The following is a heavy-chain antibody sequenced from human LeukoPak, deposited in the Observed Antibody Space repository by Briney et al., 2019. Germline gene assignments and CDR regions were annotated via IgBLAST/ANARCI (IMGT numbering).Heavy chain of an antibody. CDR2: IIESGAT. V-gene: IGHV4-34*12. D-gene: IGHD3-3*01. Sequence: SETLSLTCAVYGESFSGYYWTWIRQPPGKGLQWIGEIIESGATKYMSSLKSRVTISIGTSKSQFSLNLTSVTAADTAVYYCARGLASGYPPIPFDYWGQGTPVTVSS. J-gene: IGHJ4*02. CDR1: GESFSGYY. CDR3: ARGLASGYPPIPFDY.